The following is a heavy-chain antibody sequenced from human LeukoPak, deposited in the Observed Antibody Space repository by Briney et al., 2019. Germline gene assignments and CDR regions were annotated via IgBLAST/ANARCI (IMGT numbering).Heavy chain of an antibody. CDR2: ISSSGSTI. V-gene: IGHV3-48*03. D-gene: IGHD6-13*01. CDR1: GFTFSSYE. CDR3: ARAVDSSWLIPFDY. J-gene: IGHJ4*02. Sequence: GGSLRLSCAASGFTFSSYEMNWVRQAPGKGLEWVSYISSSGSTIYYADSVKGRFTISRDNAKNSLYLQMNSLRAEDTAVYYCARAVDSSWLIPFDYGGKETWVT.